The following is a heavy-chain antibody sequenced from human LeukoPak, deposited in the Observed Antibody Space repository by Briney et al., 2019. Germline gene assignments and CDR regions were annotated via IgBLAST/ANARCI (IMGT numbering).Heavy chain of an antibody. CDR1: GFTFSDYY. J-gene: IGHJ4*02. CDR3: ARRYGSGSYYDY. D-gene: IGHD3-10*01. Sequence: GGSLRLSCAASGFTFSDYYMSWIRQAPGKGLEWVSYISSSGSAICYADFVKGRFTISRDNAKNSLYLQMNSLRAEDTAVYYCARRYGSGSYYDYWGQGTLVSVSS. V-gene: IGHV3-11*01. CDR2: ISSSGSAI.